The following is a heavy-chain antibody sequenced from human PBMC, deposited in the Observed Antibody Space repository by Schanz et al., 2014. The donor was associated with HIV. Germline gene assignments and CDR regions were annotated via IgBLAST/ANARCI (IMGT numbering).Heavy chain of an antibody. V-gene: IGHV1-18*01. CDR1: GFTFTSFA. Sequence: QVQLVQSGSEVKKDGASVKVSCKTSGFTFTSFALSWVRQAPGQGLEWLGWINPNSGGTNYAQKLQGRVTMTTDTSTSTAYMDLRSLRSDDTAVYYCARGAAEMATMTPWRYWGQGTLVTVSS. CDR2: INPNSGGT. D-gene: IGHD5-12*01. J-gene: IGHJ4*02. CDR3: ARGAAEMATMTPWRY.